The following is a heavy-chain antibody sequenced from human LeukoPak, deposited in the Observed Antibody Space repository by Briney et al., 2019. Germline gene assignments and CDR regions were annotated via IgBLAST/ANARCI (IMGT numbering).Heavy chain of an antibody. CDR1: GYTFTGYY. Sequence: ASVKVSCKASGYTFTGYYMHWVRQAPGQGLEWMGWINPNSGGTNYAQKFQGRVTMTRDTSISTAYMELSRLRSDDTAVYYCARHLVRGRHDAFDIWGQGTMVTVSS. CDR3: ARHLVRGRHDAFDI. D-gene: IGHD4-23*01. V-gene: IGHV1-2*02. CDR2: INPNSGGT. J-gene: IGHJ3*02.